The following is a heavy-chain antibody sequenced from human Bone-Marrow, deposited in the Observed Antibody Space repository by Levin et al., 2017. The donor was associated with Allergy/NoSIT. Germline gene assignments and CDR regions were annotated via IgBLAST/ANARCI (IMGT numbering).Heavy chain of an antibody. J-gene: IGHJ4*02. D-gene: IGHD5-12*01. CDR3: ATGYSGYLKV. V-gene: IGHV1-69*02. CDR1: GDTFNRYP. CDR2: LNPILGVT. Sequence: SVKVSCKASGDTFNRYPINWVRQAPGQGLEWMGRLNPILGVTNYAQKLQGRVTITADKSTSTAYMELSSLSSQDTAVYYCATGYSGYLKVWGQGTPVIVSS.